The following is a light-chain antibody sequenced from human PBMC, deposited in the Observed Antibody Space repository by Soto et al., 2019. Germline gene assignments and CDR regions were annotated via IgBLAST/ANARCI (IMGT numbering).Light chain of an antibody. CDR1: QIVNSNY. J-gene: IGKJ4*01. V-gene: IGKV3-20*01. CDR3: QQYGTLLT. Sequence: EIVLTQSPGTLSLSPGERATLSCRASQIVNSNYLAWYQQTPGQPPRLLFYGTSIRATGIHDRFSGSGSETDFTLTISRLEPEDFAVYYCQQYGTLLTFGGGTKVEIK. CDR2: GTS.